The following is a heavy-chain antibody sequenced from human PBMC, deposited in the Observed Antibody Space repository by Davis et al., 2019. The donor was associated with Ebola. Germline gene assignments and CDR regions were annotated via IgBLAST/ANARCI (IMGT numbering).Heavy chain of an antibody. CDR1: GGTFSSYA. CDR2: IIPIFGKA. Sequence: SVTVSCKASGGTFSSYAISWVRQAPGQGLEWMGGIIPIFGKANYAQKLQGRVTITADKSTSTAYMELSSLRSEDTAVYYCARDDYGDNWFDPWGQGTLVAVSS. CDR3: ARDDYGDNWFDP. V-gene: IGHV1-69*06. J-gene: IGHJ5*02. D-gene: IGHD4-17*01.